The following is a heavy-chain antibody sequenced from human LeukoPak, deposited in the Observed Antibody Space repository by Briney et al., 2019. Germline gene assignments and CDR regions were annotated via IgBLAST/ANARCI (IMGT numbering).Heavy chain of an antibody. Sequence: SETLSLTCTVSGGSISSGDYYWRWIRQPPGKGLEWIGYIYYSGSTYYNPSLKSRVTISVDTSKNQFSLKLSSVTAADTAVYYCARGVRNSSSWYVGRGHFDYWGQGTLVTVSS. CDR2: IYYSGST. CDR1: GGSISSGDYY. J-gene: IGHJ4*02. CDR3: ARGVRNSSSWYVGRGHFDY. V-gene: IGHV4-30-4*01. D-gene: IGHD6-13*01.